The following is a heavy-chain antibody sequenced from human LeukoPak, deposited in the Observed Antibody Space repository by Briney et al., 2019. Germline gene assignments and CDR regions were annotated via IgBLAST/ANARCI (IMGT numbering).Heavy chain of an antibody. CDR2: MYSGGNT. J-gene: IGHJ4*02. CDR1: GFTVSSKY. Sequence: GGSLTLSCAASGFTVSSKYMSWVRQAPGKRLECVSIMYSGGNTYYADSVKGRFTISRDNSKITLYLQMDTLRAEDTAVYYCATLFCRGGSCYWGQGSPVTLFS. V-gene: IGHV3-53*01. CDR3: ATLFCRGGSCY. D-gene: IGHD2-15*01.